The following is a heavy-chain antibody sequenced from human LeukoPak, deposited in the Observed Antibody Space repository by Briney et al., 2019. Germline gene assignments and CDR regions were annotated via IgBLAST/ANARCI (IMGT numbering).Heavy chain of an antibody. CDR1: GFSFSNYS. Sequence: GGSLRLSCAASGFSFSNYSFHWVRQAPGKGLDWVSAISYDGKNIHYADSVKGRFTISRDNSRNTVYLQMNSLRVEDTAVYYCAKAYSRESGYDFFFHYWGQGTRVTVSS. V-gene: IGHV3-33*06. J-gene: IGHJ4*02. CDR3: AKAYSRESGYDFFFHY. CDR2: ISYDGKNI. D-gene: IGHD5-12*01.